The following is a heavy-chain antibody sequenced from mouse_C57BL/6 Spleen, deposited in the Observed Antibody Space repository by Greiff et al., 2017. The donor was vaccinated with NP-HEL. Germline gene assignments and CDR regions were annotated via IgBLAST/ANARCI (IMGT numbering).Heavy chain of an antibody. CDR2: ISNGGGST. D-gene: IGHD1-1*01. J-gene: IGHJ4*01. CDR1: GFTFSDYY. CDR3: ARQGLRYAMDY. Sequence: EVKVIESGGGLVQPGGSLKLSCAASGFTFSDYYMYWVRQTPEKRLEWVAYISNGGGSTYYPDTVKGRFTISRDNAKNTLYLQMSRLKSEDTAMYYCARQGLRYAMDYWGQGTSVTVSS. V-gene: IGHV5-12*01.